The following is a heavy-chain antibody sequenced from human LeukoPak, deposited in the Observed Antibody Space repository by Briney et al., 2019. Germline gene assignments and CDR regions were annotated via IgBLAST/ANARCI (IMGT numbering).Heavy chain of an antibody. CDR1: GGSFSGYY. D-gene: IGHD3-16*01. J-gene: IGHJ4*02. CDR2: INHSGST. Sequence: PSETLSLTCAVYGGSFSGYYWSWIRQPPGKGLEWIGEINHSGSTNYNPSLKSRVTLSVDTSKNQFSLKMKTVTVADTAVYYCARSEIDDYSRYWGQGTLVIVSS. V-gene: IGHV4-34*01. CDR3: ARSEIDDYSRY.